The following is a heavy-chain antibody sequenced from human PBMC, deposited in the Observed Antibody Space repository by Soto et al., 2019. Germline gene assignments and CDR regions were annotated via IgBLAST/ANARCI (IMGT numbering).Heavy chain of an antibody. CDR1: GGTFSSYT. J-gene: IGHJ4*02. D-gene: IGHD4-17*01. CDR3: ARAQPNSSPGDTLYYFDY. V-gene: IGHV1-69*02. CDR2: IIPILGIA. Sequence: QVQLVQSGAEVKKPGSSVKVSCKASGGTFSSYTISWVRQAPGQGLEWMGRIIPILGIANYAQKFQGRVTITADKSTSTAYMELSSLRSEDTAVYYCARAQPNSSPGDTLYYFDYWGQGTLVTVSS.